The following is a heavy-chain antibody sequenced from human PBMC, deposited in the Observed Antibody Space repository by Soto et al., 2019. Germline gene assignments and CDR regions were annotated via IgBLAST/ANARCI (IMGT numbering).Heavy chain of an antibody. D-gene: IGHD1-7*01. Sequence: SETLSLTCTVSGGSISSGGYYWSWIRQHPGKGLEWIGYIYYSGSTYYNPSLKSRVTISVDTSKNQFSLKLSSVTAADTAVYYCARSPRKWNSHDYWGQGTLVTVSS. J-gene: IGHJ4*02. CDR3: ARSPRKWNSHDY. CDR1: GGSISSGGYY. CDR2: IYYSGST. V-gene: IGHV4-31*03.